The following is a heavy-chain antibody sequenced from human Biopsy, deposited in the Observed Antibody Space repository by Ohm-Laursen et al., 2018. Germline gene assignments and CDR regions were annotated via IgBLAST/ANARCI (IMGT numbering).Heavy chain of an antibody. Sequence: ASVKVSWKASEYTFTTYYIHWVRQATGQGLEWMGIINPGGNSTAYTQNFQGRVTMTWDTSTTTVYMELSSLRSEDTAVYYCVLASFDYWGQGTLVTVPS. CDR1: EYTFTTYY. V-gene: IGHV1-46*01. J-gene: IGHJ4*02. CDR2: INPGGNST. CDR3: VLASFDY.